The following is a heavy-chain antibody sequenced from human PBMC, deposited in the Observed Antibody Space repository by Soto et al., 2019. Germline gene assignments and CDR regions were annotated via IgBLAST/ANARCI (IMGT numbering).Heavy chain of an antibody. V-gene: IGHV4-31*03. CDR1: GGSISSGGHY. CDR3: ARGVDSSIAARPPWGGNNWFDP. Sequence: SETLSLTCTVSGGSISSGGHYWSWIRQHPGKGLEWIGYIYYSGSTYYNPSLKSRVTISVDTSKNQFSLKLSSVTAADTAVYYCARGVDSSIAARPPWGGNNWFDPWGQGTLVTVSS. J-gene: IGHJ5*02. CDR2: IYYSGST. D-gene: IGHD6-6*01.